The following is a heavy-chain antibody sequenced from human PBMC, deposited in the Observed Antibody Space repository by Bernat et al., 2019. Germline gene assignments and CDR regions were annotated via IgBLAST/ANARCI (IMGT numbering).Heavy chain of an antibody. CDR1: GFTFSSYS. J-gene: IGHJ6*02. D-gene: IGHD3-3*01. CDR2: ISSSSSYI. CDR3: ARDQGDYDFWSGYYTPPYYYYGMDV. Sequence: EVQLVESGGGLVKPGGSLRLSCAASGFTFSSYSMNWVRQAPGKGLEWVSSISSSSSYIYYADEVKGRLTISRDNAKNSLYLQMNSLRAADTAVYYCARDQGDYDFWSGYYTPPYYYYGMDVWGQGTTVTVSS. V-gene: IGHV3-21*01.